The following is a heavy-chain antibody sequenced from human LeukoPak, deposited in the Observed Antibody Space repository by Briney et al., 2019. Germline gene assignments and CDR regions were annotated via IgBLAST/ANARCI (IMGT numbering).Heavy chain of an antibody. V-gene: IGHV4-39*01. CDR2: IYYSGST. D-gene: IGHD1-26*01. CDR1: GGSISRSTYY. J-gene: IGHJ3*02. Sequence: SETLSVTCTVSGGSISRSTYYWGWIRQPPGKGLEWIGSIYYSGSTNYNPSLKSRVTISVGTTKNQFSLRLSSVTAADTAVYYCARWEESDAFDIWGQGTMVTVSS. CDR3: ARWEESDAFDI.